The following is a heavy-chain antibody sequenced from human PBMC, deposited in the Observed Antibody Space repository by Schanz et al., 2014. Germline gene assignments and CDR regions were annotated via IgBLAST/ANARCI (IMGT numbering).Heavy chain of an antibody. CDR3: ATDYSGGGCHI. D-gene: IGHD6-19*01. J-gene: IGHJ3*02. V-gene: IGHV3-30*04. CDR2: ISYDGSIT. Sequence: QVQLVESGGGVVQPGRSLRLSCAASGFTFSNSPLHWVRQAPGKGLDWVAVISYDGSITYYPDSVQGRFTISRDNSKNTVYLQMNSLRAEDTALYFCATDYSGGGCHIWGQGTMVTVSS. CDR1: GFTFSNSP.